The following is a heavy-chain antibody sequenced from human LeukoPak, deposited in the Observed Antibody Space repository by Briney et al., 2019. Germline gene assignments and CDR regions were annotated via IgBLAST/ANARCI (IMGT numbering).Heavy chain of an antibody. CDR2: ISYDGSNK. Sequence: TGGSLRLSCAASGFTPSSYGMHWVRQAPGKGLEWVAVISYDGSNKYYADSVKGRFTISRDNSKNTLYLQMNSLRAEDTAVYYCAKGGEYFDYWGQGTLVTVSS. J-gene: IGHJ4*02. CDR3: AKGGEYFDY. CDR1: GFTPSSYG. V-gene: IGHV3-30*18.